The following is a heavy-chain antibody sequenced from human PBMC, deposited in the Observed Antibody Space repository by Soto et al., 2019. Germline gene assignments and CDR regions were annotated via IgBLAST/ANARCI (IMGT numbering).Heavy chain of an antibody. CDR2: ISGSGSST. V-gene: IGHV3-23*01. Sequence: HPWGTLRLSCAASGFTFGTYAMTWVRQAPGKGLEWLSGISGSGSSTYYADAVKGRFTISRDNSKNTRYLQMNSLRAEDTAVYFWAKALLGHWLLRTPFDFWGLGTLVTVSS. CDR1: GFTFGTYA. J-gene: IGHJ4*02. CDR3: AKALLGHWLLRTPFDF. D-gene: IGHD6-19*01.